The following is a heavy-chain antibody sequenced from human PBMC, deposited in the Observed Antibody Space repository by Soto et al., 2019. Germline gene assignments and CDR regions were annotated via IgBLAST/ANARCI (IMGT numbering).Heavy chain of an antibody. J-gene: IGHJ6*02. CDR3: ARHPGGRGYYYGMDV. V-gene: IGHV1-69*12. D-gene: IGHD2-15*01. CDR2: IIPIFGIA. CDR1: GVTFSSYA. Sequence: QVQLVRSGAEVKKPGSSVKVSCNASGVTFSSYAISWVRQAPGQGLEWMGGIIPIFGIANYAQKFQGRVTITADESTSTAYMELSSLRSEDTAVYYCARHPGGRGYYYGMDVWGQGTTVTVSS.